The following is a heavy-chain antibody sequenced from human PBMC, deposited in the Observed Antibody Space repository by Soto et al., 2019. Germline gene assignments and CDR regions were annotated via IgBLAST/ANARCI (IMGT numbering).Heavy chain of an antibody. Sequence: ASVQVSCTASGYTFTSYGISWVRQAPGQGLEWMGWISAYNGNTNYAQKLQGRVTMTTDTSTSTAYMELRSLRSDDTAVYYCASQVLYCSGGSCYLVDWGQGTLVTVAS. CDR3: ASQVLYCSGGSCYLVD. CDR2: ISAYNGNT. D-gene: IGHD2-15*01. J-gene: IGHJ4*02. V-gene: IGHV1-18*04. CDR1: GYTFTSYG.